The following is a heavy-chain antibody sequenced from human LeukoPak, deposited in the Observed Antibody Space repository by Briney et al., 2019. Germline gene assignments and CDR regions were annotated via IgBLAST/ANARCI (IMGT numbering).Heavy chain of an antibody. CDR2: IIPIFGTA. Sequence: ASVKVSCKASGGTFSSYAISWVRQAPGQGLEWMGGIIPIFGTANYAQKFQGRVTITADESTSTAYMGLSSLRSEDTAVYYCASYYGSGRGSYYYGMDVWGKGTTVTVSS. CDR1: GGTFSSYA. J-gene: IGHJ6*04. CDR3: ASYYGSGRGSYYYGMDV. D-gene: IGHD3-10*01. V-gene: IGHV1-69*13.